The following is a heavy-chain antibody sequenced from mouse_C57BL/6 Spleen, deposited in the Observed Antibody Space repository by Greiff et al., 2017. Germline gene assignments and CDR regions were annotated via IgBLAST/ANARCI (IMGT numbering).Heavy chain of an antibody. Sequence: QVQLQQPGAELVKPGASVKMSCKASGYTSTSYWITWVKQRPGQGLEWIGDIYPGSGSTNYNEKFKSKATLTVDTSSSTAYMQLSSLTSEDSAVYYCARSPTVVATDYAMDYWGQGTSGTVSS. V-gene: IGHV1-55*01. CDR2: IYPGSGST. J-gene: IGHJ4*01. CDR1: GYTSTSYW. CDR3: ARSPTVVATDYAMDY. D-gene: IGHD1-1*01.